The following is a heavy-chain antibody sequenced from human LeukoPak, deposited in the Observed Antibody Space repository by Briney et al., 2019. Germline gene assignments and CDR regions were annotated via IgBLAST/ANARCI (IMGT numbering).Heavy chain of an antibody. V-gene: IGHV4-39*01. J-gene: IGHJ4*02. D-gene: IGHD3-16*02. Sequence: PSETLSLTCTVSGGSISNRNYHWGWIRQPPGKGLEWIGSICSSGSAYYNPSLKSRVTTSIDTSKNQFSLRLTSVTAADTAVYYCARQKPYDYVWGSYRYYFDYWGQGTLVTVSS. CDR2: ICSSGSA. CDR1: GGSISNRNYH. CDR3: ARQKPYDYVWGSYRYYFDY.